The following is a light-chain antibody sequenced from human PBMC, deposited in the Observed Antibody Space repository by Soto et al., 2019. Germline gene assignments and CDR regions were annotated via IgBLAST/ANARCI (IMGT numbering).Light chain of an antibody. CDR3: SSYTTSTTVV. V-gene: IGLV2-14*01. J-gene: IGLJ2*01. CDR1: SSDVGGSRF. CDR2: EVT. Sequence: QSALTQPASVSGSPGQSITISCTGTSSDVGGSRFVSWYQQHPGKAPQLTIHEVTNRPSGVSNRFSGSKSGNTASLTISGLQAEDEADYYCSSYTTSTTVVFGGGTKLTVL.